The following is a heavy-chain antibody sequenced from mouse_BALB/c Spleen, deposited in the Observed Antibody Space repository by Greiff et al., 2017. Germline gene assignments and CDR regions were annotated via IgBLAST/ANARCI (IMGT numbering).Heavy chain of an antibody. CDR2: ISYSGST. CDR3: ARDSNWDLDY. J-gene: IGHJ2*01. D-gene: IGHD4-1*01. Sequence: EVHLVESGPGLVKPSQSLSLTCTVTGYSITSDYAWNWIRQFPGNKLEWMGYISYSGSTSYNPSLKSRISITRDTSKNQFFLQLNSVTTEDTATYYCARDSNWDLDYWGQGTTLTVSS. CDR1: GYSITSDYA. V-gene: IGHV3-2*02.